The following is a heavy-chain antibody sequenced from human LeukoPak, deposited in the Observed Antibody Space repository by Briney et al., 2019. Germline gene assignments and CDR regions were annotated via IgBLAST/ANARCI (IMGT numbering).Heavy chain of an antibody. J-gene: IGHJ4*02. CDR2: ISGSGGTT. V-gene: IGHV3-23*01. CDR3: AKTNGYYPD. Sequence: GGSLRLSCAASGFTFSSYGMNWVRQAPGKGLEWVSGISGSGGTTYYADSVKGRFTISRDNSKNSLSLQVSSLRAEDTAVYYCAKTNGYYPDWGQGTLV. CDR1: GFTFSSYG. D-gene: IGHD3-22*01.